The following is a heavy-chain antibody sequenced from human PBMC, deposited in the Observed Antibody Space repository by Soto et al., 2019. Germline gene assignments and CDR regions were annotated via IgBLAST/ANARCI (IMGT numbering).Heavy chain of an antibody. Sequence: ASVKVSCKASGYTFTLYTIHWVRQAPGQRLEWIGWISGGNGNTEYSQQFQGRVTNTRDTSASTAYMELSSLTSEDTAVYYCARDDSGFSGSHYIDYFNYWGQGALVTVSS. CDR3: ARDDSGFSGSHYIDYFNY. J-gene: IGHJ4*02. D-gene: IGHD1-26*01. CDR1: GYTFTLYT. V-gene: IGHV1-3*01. CDR2: ISGGNGNT.